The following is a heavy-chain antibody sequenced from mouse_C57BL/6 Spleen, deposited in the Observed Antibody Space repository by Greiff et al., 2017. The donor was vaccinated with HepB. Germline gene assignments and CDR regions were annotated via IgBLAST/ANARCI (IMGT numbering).Heavy chain of an antibody. J-gene: IGHJ2*01. V-gene: IGHV1-59*01. D-gene: IGHD1-1*01. CDR1: GYTFTSYW. CDR2: IDPSDSYT. Sequence: QVQLQQPGAELVRPGTSVKLSCKASGYTFTSYWMHWVKQRPGQGLEWIGVIDPSDSYTNYNQKFKGKATLTVDTSSSTAYMQLSSLTSEDSAVYYYARGRDYYGSPYYFDYWGQGTTLTVSS. CDR3: ARGRDYYGSPYYFDY.